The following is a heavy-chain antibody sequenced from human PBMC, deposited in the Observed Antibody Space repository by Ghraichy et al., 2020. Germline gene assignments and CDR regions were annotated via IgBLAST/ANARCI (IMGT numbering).Heavy chain of an antibody. J-gene: IGHJ4*02. V-gene: IGHV4-39*01. Sequence: SQTLSLTCTVSGGSISSSSYYWGWIRQPPGKGLEWIGSIYYSGSTYYNPSLKSRVTISVDTSKNQFSLKLSSVTAADTAVYYCARLYSYGYCFDYWGQGTLVTVSS. CDR1: GGSISSSSYY. CDR3: ARLYSYGYCFDY. D-gene: IGHD5-18*01. CDR2: IYYSGST.